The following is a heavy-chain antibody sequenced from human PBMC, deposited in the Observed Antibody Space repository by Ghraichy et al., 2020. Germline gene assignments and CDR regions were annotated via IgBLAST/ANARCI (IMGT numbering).Heavy chain of an antibody. D-gene: IGHD5-18*01. CDR2: ISSSRSYI. CDR3: ARDRLSSYGYGCAFDI. V-gene: IGHV3-21*01. J-gene: IGHJ3*02. Sequence: GGSLRLSCAASGFTFSSYSMNWVRQAPGKGLEWVSSISSSRSYIYYADSVKGRFTISRDNAKNSLYLQMNSLRAEDTAVYYCARDRLSSYGYGCAFDIWGQGTMVTVSS. CDR1: GFTFSSYS.